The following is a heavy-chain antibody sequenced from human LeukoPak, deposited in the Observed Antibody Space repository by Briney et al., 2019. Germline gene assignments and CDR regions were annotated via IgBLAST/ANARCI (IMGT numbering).Heavy chain of an antibody. D-gene: IGHD4-11*01. Sequence: GGSLRLSCAASGFTLDDYAMHWVRQAPGKGLEWVSLISWDGAWTYYTDSVKGRFTVSRDNSKNSLYLQMNSLRAEDTAVYYCARVSRDFYSNYYYYYGMDVWGQGTTVTVSS. CDR2: ISWDGAWT. CDR1: GFTLDDYA. CDR3: ARVSRDFYSNYYYYYGMDV. J-gene: IGHJ6*02. V-gene: IGHV3-43D*04.